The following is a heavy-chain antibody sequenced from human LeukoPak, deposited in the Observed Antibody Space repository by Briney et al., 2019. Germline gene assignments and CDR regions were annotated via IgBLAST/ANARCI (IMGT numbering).Heavy chain of an antibody. CDR2: IEHEGSVQ. Sequence: GGSLRLSCTASGFTFTTYWMSWVRHPPGKGLEWVANIEHEGSVQYCVDSVKGRFTISRDNAKNSLYLQMNSLRADDTSVYYCARDPEDYYDSSAYYDGFDMWGQGTMVTVSS. V-gene: IGHV3-7*01. CDR3: ARDPEDYYDSSAYYDGFDM. CDR1: GFTFTTYW. D-gene: IGHD3-22*01. J-gene: IGHJ3*02.